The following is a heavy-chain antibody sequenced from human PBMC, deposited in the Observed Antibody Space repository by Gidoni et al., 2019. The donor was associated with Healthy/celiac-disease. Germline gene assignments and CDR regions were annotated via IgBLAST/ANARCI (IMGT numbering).Heavy chain of an antibody. CDR1: VFPFSSYA. CDR3: AKDQGGKWFGDDFDY. Sequence: EVQLLESGGGLVPPGGSLRLSCAASVFPFSSYAMSWVRQAPGKGLGWVSAISGSGGSTYYADSVKGRFTISRDNSKNTLYLQMNSLRAEDTAVYYCAKDQGGKWFGDDFDYWGQGTLVTVSS. D-gene: IGHD3-10*01. CDR2: ISGSGGST. J-gene: IGHJ4*02. V-gene: IGHV3-23*01.